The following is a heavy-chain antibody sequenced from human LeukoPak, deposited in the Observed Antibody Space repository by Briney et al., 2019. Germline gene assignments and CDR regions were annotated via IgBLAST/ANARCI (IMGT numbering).Heavy chain of an antibody. Sequence: PGGSLRLSCVASRFTFSNYAMNWVRQAPGKGLEWVSIISGSGGSADYADSVRGRFTISRDNSKNTLYLQMHSLRAEDTAVYYCAKGRGYSGYDVDYWGQGTLVTVSS. J-gene: IGHJ4*02. CDR2: ISGSGGSA. V-gene: IGHV3-23*01. D-gene: IGHD5-12*01. CDR3: AKGRGYSGYDVDY. CDR1: RFTFSNYA.